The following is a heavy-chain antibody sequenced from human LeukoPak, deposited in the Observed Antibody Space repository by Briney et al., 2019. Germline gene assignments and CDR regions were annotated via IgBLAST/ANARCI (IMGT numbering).Heavy chain of an antibody. V-gene: IGHV3-30*01. CDR1: GFTFSSYA. CDR3: ARDAIGYCSSTSCYSLDY. J-gene: IGHJ4*02. CDR2: ISYDGSNK. Sequence: GGSLRLSCAASGFTFSSYAMHWVRQAPGKGLEWVAVISYDGSNKYYADSVKGRFTISRDNSKNTLYLQMNSLRAEGTAVYYCARDAIGYCSSTSCYSLDYWGQGTLVTVSS. D-gene: IGHD2-2*01.